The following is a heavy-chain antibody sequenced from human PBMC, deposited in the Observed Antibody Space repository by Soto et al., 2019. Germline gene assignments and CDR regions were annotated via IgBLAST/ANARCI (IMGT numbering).Heavy chain of an antibody. J-gene: IGHJ5*02. CDR2: ISYDGSNK. CDR1: GFTFSSYA. Sequence: PGGSLRLSCAASGFTFSSYAMHWVRQAPGKGLEWVAVISYDGSNKYYADSVKGRFTISRDNSKNTLYLQMNSLRAEDTAVYYFARPLKQWKNWFDHWGQGTLVSV. CDR3: ARPLKQWKNWFDH. D-gene: IGHD6-19*01. V-gene: IGHV3-30-3*01.